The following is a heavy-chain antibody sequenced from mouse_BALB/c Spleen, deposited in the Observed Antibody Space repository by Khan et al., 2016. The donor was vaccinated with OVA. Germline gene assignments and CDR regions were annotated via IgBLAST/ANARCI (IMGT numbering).Heavy chain of an antibody. V-gene: IGHV5-12-2*01. CDR3: ARIPTFITTALDY. CDR1: GFTFSSNT. D-gene: IGHD1-2*01. Sequence: EVQVVESGGGLVQPGGSLKLSCAASGFTFSSNTMSWVRQTPEKRLEWVAYITNGGGNTYYPDTVKGRFTISRDKAKNTLYLQMSSLKSEDTAMYYCARIPTFITTALDYWGQGTSVTVSS. CDR2: ITNGGGNT. J-gene: IGHJ4*01.